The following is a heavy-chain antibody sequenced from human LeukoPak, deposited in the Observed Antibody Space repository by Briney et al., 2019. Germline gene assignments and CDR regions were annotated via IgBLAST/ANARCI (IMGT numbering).Heavy chain of an antibody. CDR2: IYYSGST. V-gene: IGHV4-39*01. J-gene: IGHJ3*02. CDR1: GGSISSSSYY. D-gene: IGHD6-19*01. CDR3: ARPKSRSSGWFSNDAFDI. Sequence: SETLSLTCTVSGGSISSSSYYWGWIRQPPGKGLAWIGSIYYSGSTYYNPSLKSRVTISVDTSKNQFSLRLSSVTAADTAVYYCARPKSRSSGWFSNDAFDIWGQGTMVTVSS.